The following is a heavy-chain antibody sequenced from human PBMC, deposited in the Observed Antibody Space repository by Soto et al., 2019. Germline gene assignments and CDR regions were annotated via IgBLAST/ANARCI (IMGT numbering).Heavy chain of an antibody. J-gene: IGHJ3*02. Sequence: GASVKVSCKASGYTFTGYYMHWVRQAPGQGLEWMGWINPNSGGTNYAQKFQGWVTMTRDTSISTAYMELSRLRSDDTAVYYCAREVASVLVAAINAFDIWGQGTMVTVSS. D-gene: IGHD2-15*01. CDR2: INPNSGGT. V-gene: IGHV1-2*04. CDR3: AREVASVLVAAINAFDI. CDR1: GYTFTGYY.